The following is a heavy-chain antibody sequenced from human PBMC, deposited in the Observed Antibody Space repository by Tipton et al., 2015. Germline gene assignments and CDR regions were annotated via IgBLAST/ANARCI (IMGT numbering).Heavy chain of an antibody. D-gene: IGHD5-18*01. CDR1: GFTFSDYY. CDR2: ISGSGSTI. Sequence: SLRLSCAASGFTFSDYYMSWIRQAPGKGLEWLSYISGSGSTIYYADSVKGRFTISRDNAKNSLYLQMNSLRAEDTAVYYCAREDTAIDFDYWGQGTLVTVSS. J-gene: IGHJ4*02. V-gene: IGHV3-11*04. CDR3: AREDTAIDFDY.